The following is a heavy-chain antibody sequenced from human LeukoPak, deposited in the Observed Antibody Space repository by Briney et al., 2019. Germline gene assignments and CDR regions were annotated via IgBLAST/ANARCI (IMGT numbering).Heavy chain of an antibody. CDR3: ASYSDPIAAAGTGFDY. Sequence: PGGSLRLSCAASGFTFSSYSMNWVSQAPGKGLEWVSSISSSSSYIYYADSVKGRFTISRDNAKNSLYLQMNSLRAEDTAVYYCASYSDPIAAAGTGFDYWGQGTLVTVSS. J-gene: IGHJ4*02. CDR1: GFTFSSYS. D-gene: IGHD6-13*01. CDR2: ISSSSSYI. V-gene: IGHV3-21*01.